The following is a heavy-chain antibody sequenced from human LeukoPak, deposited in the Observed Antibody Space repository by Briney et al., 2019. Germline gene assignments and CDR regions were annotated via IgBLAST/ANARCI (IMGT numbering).Heavy chain of an antibody. Sequence: GGSLRLSCAASAFTFNSYWMHWVRQAPGKGLVWVSRINGDGSSTYYADSVQGRFTISRDNAKNTLYLQMNSLRAEDTAVYYCARGPYNYAFDIWGQGTMVTVSS. D-gene: IGHD1-1*01. CDR1: AFTFNSYW. J-gene: IGHJ3*02. CDR2: INGDGSST. CDR3: ARGPYNYAFDI. V-gene: IGHV3-74*01.